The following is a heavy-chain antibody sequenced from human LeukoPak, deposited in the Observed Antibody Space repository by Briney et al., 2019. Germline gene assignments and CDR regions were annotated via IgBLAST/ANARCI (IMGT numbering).Heavy chain of an antibody. Sequence: GSSVKVSCKASGGTFSSHAISWVRQAPGQGLEWMGGIIPIFGTANYAQKFQGRVTITADESTSTAYMELRSLRSEDTAVYYCASPSAGTYYYGSGSYYTHWGQGTLVTVSS. J-gene: IGHJ4*02. CDR1: GGTFSSHA. CDR2: IIPIFGTA. V-gene: IGHV1-69*01. CDR3: ASPSAGTYYYGSGSYYTH. D-gene: IGHD3-10*01.